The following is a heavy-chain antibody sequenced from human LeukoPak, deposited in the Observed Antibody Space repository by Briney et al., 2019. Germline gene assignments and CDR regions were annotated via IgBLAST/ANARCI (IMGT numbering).Heavy chain of an antibody. J-gene: IGHJ4*02. Sequence: GGSLRLSCAASGLTFSTYAMSWVRQAPGKGLEWVSTISGSDGRTYYADSVKGRFTISRDNSKDTLYLQMNSLRAEDTALYYCAKDLGAIFADYWGQGTLVTVSS. V-gene: IGHV3-23*01. D-gene: IGHD3-9*01. CDR1: GLTFSTYA. CDR3: AKDLGAIFADY. CDR2: ISGSDGRT.